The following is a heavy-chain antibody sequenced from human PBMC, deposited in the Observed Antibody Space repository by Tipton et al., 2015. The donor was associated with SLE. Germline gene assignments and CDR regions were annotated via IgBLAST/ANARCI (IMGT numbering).Heavy chain of an antibody. V-gene: IGHV4-61*02. D-gene: IGHD7-27*01. J-gene: IGHJ3*02. CDR3: ARGLTAETGGDAFDI. CDR2: VYASGSA. Sequence: TLSLTCTVSGGSISSGNYYWSWIRQPAGKGLEWIGRVYASGSANHNPSLKSRVTISVDTSKNHFSLELGSVTAADTAVYSCARGLTAETGGDAFDIWGQGTMVAVSS. CDR1: GGSISSGNYY.